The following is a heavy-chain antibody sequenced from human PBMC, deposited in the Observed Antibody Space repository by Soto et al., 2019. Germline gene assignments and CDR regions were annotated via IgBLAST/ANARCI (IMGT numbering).Heavy chain of an antibody. CDR2: INAGNGNT. D-gene: IGHD5-18*01. CDR3: ARSPGYSYGDY. Sequence: QVQLVQSGAEVKKPGTSVKVSCKASGYTITSYAMHWVRQAPGQRLEWMGWINAGNGNTKYSQKFQGRVTITRDTSASTAYMELSSLRSEDTAVYYCARSPGYSYGDYWGQGTLVTVSS. V-gene: IGHV1-3*01. CDR1: GYTITSYA. J-gene: IGHJ4*02.